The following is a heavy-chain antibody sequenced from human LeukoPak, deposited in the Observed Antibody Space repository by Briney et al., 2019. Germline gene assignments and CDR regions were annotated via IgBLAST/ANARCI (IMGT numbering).Heavy chain of an antibody. CDR1: GGSISSSSYY. CDR3: ARWYYYGSGSYYNGGNFDY. J-gene: IGHJ4*02. Sequence: SETLSLTCTVSGGSISSSSYYWGWIRQPPGKGLEWIGSIYYSGSTYYNPSLKSRVTISVDMSKNQFSLKLSSVTAADTAVYYCARWYYYGSGSYYNGGNFDYWGQGTLVTVSS. D-gene: IGHD3-10*01. CDR2: IYYSGST. V-gene: IGHV4-39*01.